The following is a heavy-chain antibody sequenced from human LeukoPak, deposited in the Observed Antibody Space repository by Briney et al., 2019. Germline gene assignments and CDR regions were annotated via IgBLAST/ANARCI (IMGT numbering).Heavy chain of an antibody. CDR3: TTENWGRGDY. D-gene: IGHD3-16*01. V-gene: IGHV3-53*05. J-gene: IGHJ4*02. CDR1: GFTVSSND. CDR2: IYSGGST. Sequence: GGSLRLSCAASGFTVSSNDMSWVRQAPGKGLECISVIYSGGSTDYADSVKGRLTISRDNSKNTLYLQMNTLQIDDTAVYYCTTENWGRGDYWGQGTLITVSS.